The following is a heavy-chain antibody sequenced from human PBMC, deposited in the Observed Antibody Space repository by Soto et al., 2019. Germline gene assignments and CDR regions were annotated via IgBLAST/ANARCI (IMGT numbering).Heavy chain of an antibody. CDR1: GGTFSTNA. CDR3: ARQFDSDTSGYYYDY. D-gene: IGHD3-22*01. CDR2: IIPIFGTA. J-gene: IGHJ4*02. Sequence: SVKVSCKASGGTFSTNAISWVRQAPGQGLEWMGGIIPIFGTANYAQKFQGRVTITADESTSTAYMELSSLRSEDTAVYYCARQFDSDTSGYYYDYWGQGTLVTVSS. V-gene: IGHV1-69*13.